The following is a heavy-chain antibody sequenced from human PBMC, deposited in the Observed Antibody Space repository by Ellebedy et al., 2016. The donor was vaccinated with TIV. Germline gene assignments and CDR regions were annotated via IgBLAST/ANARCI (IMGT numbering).Heavy chain of an antibody. J-gene: IGHJ4*02. D-gene: IGHD5-18*01. CDR1: GFTFSNFA. CDR2: IVGSGA. CDR3: AKDRTPGDGYWVFDD. Sequence: GESLKISCAASGFTFSNFAMSWVRQAPGKGLEWVAGIVGSGAEKYADSVKGRFTISRDNSKRTVDLQMRSVRTEDTAVYFCAKDRTPGDGYWVFDDWGQGTLVTVSS. V-gene: IGHV3-23*01.